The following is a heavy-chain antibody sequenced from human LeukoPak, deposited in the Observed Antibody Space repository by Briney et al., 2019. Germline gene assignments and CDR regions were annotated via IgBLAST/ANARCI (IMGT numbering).Heavy chain of an antibody. V-gene: IGHV3-21*01. D-gene: IGHD6-13*01. CDR3: ARDGQQQPYYYFDY. CDR1: SFTFSSYS. Sequence: GGSLRLSCAASSFTFSSYSMNWVRQAPGKGLEWVSSISSSSSYIYYADSVKGRFTISRDNAKNPLYLQMNSLRAEDTAVYYCARDGQQQPYYYFDYWGQRTLVTVSS. J-gene: IGHJ4*02. CDR2: ISSSSSYI.